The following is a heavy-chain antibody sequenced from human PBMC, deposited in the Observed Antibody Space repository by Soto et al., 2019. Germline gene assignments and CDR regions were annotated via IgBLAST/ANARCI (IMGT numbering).Heavy chain of an antibody. V-gene: IGHV1-2*02. CDR2: INPNSGGT. D-gene: IGHD3-3*01. CDR3: ARDRVTIFGVVLVIFDY. J-gene: IGHJ4*02. Sequence: GASVKVSCKASGYTFTGYYMHWVRQAPGQGLEWMGWINPNSGGTNYAQKFQGRVTMTRDTSISTAYMELSRLRSDDTAVYYCARDRVTIFGVVLVIFDYWGQGTLVTVS. CDR1: GYTFTGYY.